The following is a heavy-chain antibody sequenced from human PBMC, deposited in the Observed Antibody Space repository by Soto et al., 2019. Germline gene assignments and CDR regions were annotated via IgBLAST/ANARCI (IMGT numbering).Heavy chain of an antibody. J-gene: IGHJ6*02. CDR3: ARATRELLPPARDYYYGMAV. CDR2: IIPIFGTA. CDR1: GGTFSSYA. Sequence: QVQLVQSGAEVKKPGSSVKVSCKASGGTFSSYAISWVRQAPGQGLEWMGGIIPIFGTANYAQKFQGRVTITADKSTSTAYRELSSLCSEDMAVYYCARATRELLPPARDYYYGMAVWGQGTTVTVSS. V-gene: IGHV1-69*06. D-gene: IGHD3-10*01.